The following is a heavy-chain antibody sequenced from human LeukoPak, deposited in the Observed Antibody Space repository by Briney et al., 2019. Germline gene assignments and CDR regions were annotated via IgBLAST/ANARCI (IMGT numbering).Heavy chain of an antibody. D-gene: IGHD3-22*01. CDR1: GFTFSSYA. Sequence: GRSLRLSCAASGFTFSSYAMHWVRQAPGKGLEWVAVISYDGSNKYYADSVKGRFTISRDNSKNTLYLQMNSLRAEDTAVYYCARENPQTYYYDSSGQGYFDYWGQGTLVTVSS. J-gene: IGHJ4*02. V-gene: IGHV3-30-3*01. CDR2: ISYDGSNK. CDR3: ARENPQTYYYDSSGQGYFDY.